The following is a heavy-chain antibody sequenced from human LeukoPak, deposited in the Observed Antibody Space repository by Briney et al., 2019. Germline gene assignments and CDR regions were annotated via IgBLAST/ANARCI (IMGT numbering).Heavy chain of an antibody. D-gene: IGHD3-10*01. V-gene: IGHV2-5*02. J-gene: IGHJ4*02. Sequence: SGPTLVNPTQTLTLTCTFSGFSLRTIGVGVGWIRQPPGKALEWLALIYWDDDQRYSPSLKTRLTITKDTSKNQVVLTMTNMDPVDTATYYCAHTSGSGRQFDYWGQGTLVTVSS. CDR3: AHTSGSGRQFDY. CDR1: GFSLRTIGVG. CDR2: IYWDDDQ.